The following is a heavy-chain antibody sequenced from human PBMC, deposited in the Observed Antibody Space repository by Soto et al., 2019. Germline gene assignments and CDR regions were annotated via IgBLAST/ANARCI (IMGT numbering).Heavy chain of an antibody. CDR3: ANDSSSSPRWFDP. CDR2: ISGSGGST. V-gene: IGHV3-23*01. CDR1: GFTFSSYA. D-gene: IGHD6-13*01. J-gene: IGHJ5*02. Sequence: PGGSLRLSCAASGFTFSSYAMSWVRQAPGKGLEWVSAISGSGGSTYYADSVKGRFTISRDNSKNTLYLQMSSLRAEDTAVYYCANDSSSSPRWFDPWGQGTLVTVSS.